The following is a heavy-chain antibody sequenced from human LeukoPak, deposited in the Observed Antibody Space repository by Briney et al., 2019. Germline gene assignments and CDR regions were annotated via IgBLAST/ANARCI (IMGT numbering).Heavy chain of an antibody. Sequence: GSLRLSCAASGLTVTNAWMSWVRQAPGKGLEWVGRIASKTDGGTTDYAAPVKGRFTISRDDSKNTLFLQMNSLKTEDTAVYYCTTGIRGDCGQGTLVTVSS. CDR3: TTGIRGD. CDR1: GLTVTNAW. CDR2: IASKTDGGTT. J-gene: IGHJ4*02. V-gene: IGHV3-15*04.